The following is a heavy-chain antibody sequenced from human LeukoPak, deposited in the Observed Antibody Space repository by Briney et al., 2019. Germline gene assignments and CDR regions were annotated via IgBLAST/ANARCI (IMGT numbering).Heavy chain of an antibody. CDR3: AELGITMIGGV. CDR1: GFTFSRYN. J-gene: IGHJ6*04. Sequence: GGSLRLSCAASGFTFSRYNMNWVRQAPGKGLEWVSSISSGSSYIYYADSVKGRFTISRDNAKNSLYLQMNSLRAEDTAVYYCAELGITMIGGVWGKGTTVTISP. V-gene: IGHV3-21*01. D-gene: IGHD3-10*02. CDR2: ISSGSSYI.